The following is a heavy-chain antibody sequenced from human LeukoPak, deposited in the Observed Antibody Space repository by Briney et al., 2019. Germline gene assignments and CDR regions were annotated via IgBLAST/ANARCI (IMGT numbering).Heavy chain of an antibody. CDR2: ISYSGNT. D-gene: IGHD4-23*01. CDR3: ATTATHYGANEVIVPEYFFH. CDR1: GGSISSYY. V-gene: IGHV4-59*01. Sequence: SETLSLTCTVSGGSISSYYWSWIRQPPGKGLEWIGYISYSGNTNYYPSLKGRVTISVATSKNQLSLKLSSVTAADTAVYYCATTATHYGANEVIVPEYFFHWGQGTLVTVSS. J-gene: IGHJ1*01.